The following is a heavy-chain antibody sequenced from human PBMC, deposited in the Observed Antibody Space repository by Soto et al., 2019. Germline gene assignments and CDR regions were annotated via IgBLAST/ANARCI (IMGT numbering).Heavy chain of an antibody. J-gene: IGHJ4*02. CDR2: MSGGGGRS. D-gene: IGHD2-8*02. Sequence: PGGSLRLSCVASGFTFSSYSMSWVRQAPGKGLEWVSAMSGGGGRSYFADSVKGRFTISRDEARNTLYLQMDSLRAEDTAVYYCAKASTALGTYWFDYWGQGTQVTVSS. CDR1: GFTFSSYS. CDR3: AKASTALGTYWFDY. V-gene: IGHV3-23*01.